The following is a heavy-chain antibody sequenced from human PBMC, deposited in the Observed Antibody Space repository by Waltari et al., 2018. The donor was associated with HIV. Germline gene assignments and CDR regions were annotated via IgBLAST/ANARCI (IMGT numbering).Heavy chain of an antibody. V-gene: IGHV4-34*01. D-gene: IGHD3-9*01. CDR3: ARTPVDPPPKGAFDI. J-gene: IGHJ3*02. Sequence: QVQLQQWGAGLLKPSETLSLTCAVYGGSFSGSYWSWIRQPPGKGREWIGEINHSGSTNYNPSLKSRVTISVDTSKNQFSLKLSSVTAADTAVYYCARTPVDPPPKGAFDIWGQGTMVTVSS. CDR2: INHSGST. CDR1: GGSFSGSY.